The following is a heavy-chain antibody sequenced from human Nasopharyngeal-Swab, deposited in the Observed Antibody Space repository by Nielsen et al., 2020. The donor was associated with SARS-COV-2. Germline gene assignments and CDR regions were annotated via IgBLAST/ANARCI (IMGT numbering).Heavy chain of an antibody. D-gene: IGHD1-14*01. CDR2: LNPGGSGT. Sequence: GESLKISCAGSGFTFSKYWMHWVRQAPGKGLEWVARLNPGGSGTSYVDSVKGRFTISRDNAKNTLFLQLISLRVEDTAVCYCVAPEPDYWGQGTLVTVSS. V-gene: IGHV3-74*01. CDR1: GFTFSKYW. J-gene: IGHJ4*02. CDR3: VAPEPDY.